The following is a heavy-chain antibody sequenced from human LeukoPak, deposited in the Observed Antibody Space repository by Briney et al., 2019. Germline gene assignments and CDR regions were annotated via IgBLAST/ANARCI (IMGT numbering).Heavy chain of an antibody. D-gene: IGHD5-18*01. J-gene: IGHJ4*02. CDR3: ARAWIQLWSRYYFDY. Sequence: SETLSLTCAVYGGSFSGYYWSWIRQPPGKGLEWIGEINHSGSTNYNPSLKSRVTISVDTPKNQFSLKLSSVTAADTAVYYCARAWIQLWSRYYFDYWGQGTLVTVSS. CDR1: GGSFSGYY. V-gene: IGHV4-34*01. CDR2: INHSGST.